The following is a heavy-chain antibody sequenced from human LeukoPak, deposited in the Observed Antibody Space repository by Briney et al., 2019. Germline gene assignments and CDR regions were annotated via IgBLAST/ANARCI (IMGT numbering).Heavy chain of an antibody. J-gene: IGHJ4*02. V-gene: IGHV4-39*01. CDR1: GGSISSSSYY. D-gene: IGHD5-18*01. CDR3: ARRANEYSYGPPEFDY. Sequence: PSETLSLTCTVSGGSISSSSYYWGWIRQPPGKGLEWIGSIYYSGSTYYHPSLKSRVTISVDTSKNQFSLKLSSVTAADTAVYYCARRANEYSYGPPEFDYWGQGTLVTVSS. CDR2: IYYSGST.